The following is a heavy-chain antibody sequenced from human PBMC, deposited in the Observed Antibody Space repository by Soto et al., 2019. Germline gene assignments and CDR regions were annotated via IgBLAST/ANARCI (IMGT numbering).Heavy chain of an antibody. Sequence: GGFLRLSCAASGFTFSNAWMSWVRQAPGKGLEWVGRIKSKTDGGTTDYAAPVKGRFTISRDDSKNTLYLQMNSLKTEDTAVYYCTTDGYYDFWSGYYKEEYWFDPWGQGTLVTVSS. D-gene: IGHD3-3*01. CDR2: IKSKTDGGTT. V-gene: IGHV3-15*01. CDR3: TTDGYYDFWSGYYKEEYWFDP. J-gene: IGHJ5*02. CDR1: GFTFSNAW.